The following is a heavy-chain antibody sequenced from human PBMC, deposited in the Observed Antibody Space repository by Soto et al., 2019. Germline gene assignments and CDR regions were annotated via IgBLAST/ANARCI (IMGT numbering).Heavy chain of an antibody. CDR3: ARGPEGGRRLLWFGDEQLGAFDI. CDR1: GFTFSSYA. V-gene: IGHV3-30-3*01. CDR2: ISYDGSNN. D-gene: IGHD3-10*01. J-gene: IGHJ3*02. Sequence: QVQLVESGGGVVQPGRSLRLSCAASGFTFSSYAMHWVRQAPGKGLEWVAVISYDGSNNYYADSVKGRFTISRDNSKNTLYLQMNSLRAEDTAVYYCARGPEGGRRLLWFGDEQLGAFDIWGQGTMVTVSS.